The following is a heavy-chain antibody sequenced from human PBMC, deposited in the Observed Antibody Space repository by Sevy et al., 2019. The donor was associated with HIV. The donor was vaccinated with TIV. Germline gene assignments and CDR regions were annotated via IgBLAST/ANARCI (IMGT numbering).Heavy chain of an antibody. Sequence: ASVKVSCKASGYTFTHYAVNWVRQAPGQGLEWMGWINTDTGNPTYAQGFTGRFVFSLDTSVSTAYLQISSLKAEDTAVYFCAREPGLLSYYYDAQYFQHWGQGTLVTVSS. J-gene: IGHJ1*01. CDR2: INTDTGNP. CDR3: AREPGLLSYYYDAQYFQH. D-gene: IGHD3-22*01. V-gene: IGHV7-4-1*02. CDR1: GYTFTHYA.